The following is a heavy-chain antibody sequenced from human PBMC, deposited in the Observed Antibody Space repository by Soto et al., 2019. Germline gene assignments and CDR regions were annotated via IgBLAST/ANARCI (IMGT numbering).Heavy chain of an antibody. J-gene: IGHJ4*02. CDR2: INPNSGGT. D-gene: IGHD5-18*01. V-gene: IGHV1-2*02. CDR3: ARDLIRHSYGDWLGPAD. CDR1: GYTFTGYY. Sequence: GASVKVSCKASGYTFTGYYMHWVRQAPGRGLEWMGWINPNSGGTNYAQKFQGRVTMTRDPSISTAYMELSMLRSDDTAVYYCARDLIRHSYGDWLGPADGAQGTLVTVPS.